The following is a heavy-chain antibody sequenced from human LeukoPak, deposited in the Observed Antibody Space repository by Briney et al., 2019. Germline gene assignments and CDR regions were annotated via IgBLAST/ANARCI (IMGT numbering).Heavy chain of an antibody. CDR1: GYSFSSYW. Sequence: GESLKISCEASGYSFSSYWIGWVRQMPGKGLEWMGIIYPGDSDTRYSPSFQGQVTISADKSISTAYLQWSSLKASDTATYYCARKGQLPAAGAADIWGQGTMVTVSS. CDR2: IYPGDSDT. D-gene: IGHD2-2*01. V-gene: IGHV5-51*01. CDR3: ARKGQLPAAGAADI. J-gene: IGHJ3*02.